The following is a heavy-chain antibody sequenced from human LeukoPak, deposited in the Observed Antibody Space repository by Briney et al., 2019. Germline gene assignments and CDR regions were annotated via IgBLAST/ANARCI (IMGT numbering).Heavy chain of an antibody. V-gene: IGHV1-2*02. CDR2: INPNTGDT. D-gene: IGHD3-16*01. Sequence: ASVKVCCKASGYTFTDYHIHWVRQAPGQGLEWMGWINPNTGDTNYAQRFQGRVTMTRDTSISTAYMELSSLRSDDTAVYYCAPSPRLPWGYWGQGTLVTVSS. J-gene: IGHJ4*02. CDR1: GYTFTDYH. CDR3: APSPRLPWGY.